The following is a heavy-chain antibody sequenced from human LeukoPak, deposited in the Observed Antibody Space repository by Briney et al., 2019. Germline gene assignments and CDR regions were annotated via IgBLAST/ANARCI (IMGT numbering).Heavy chain of an antibody. Sequence: SETLSLTCAVYGGSFSGYYWSWIRQPPGKGLEWIGEINHSGSTNYNPSLKSRVTISVDTSKNQFSLKLSSVTAADTAVYYCARVGGQLVGYYYYYYYMDVWGKGTTVTVSS. V-gene: IGHV4-34*01. J-gene: IGHJ6*03. CDR2: INHSGST. CDR3: ARVGGQLVGYYYYYYYMDV. CDR1: GGSFSGYY. D-gene: IGHD6-6*01.